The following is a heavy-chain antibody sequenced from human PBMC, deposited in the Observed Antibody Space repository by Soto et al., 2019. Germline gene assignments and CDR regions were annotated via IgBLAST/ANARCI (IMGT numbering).Heavy chain of an antibody. J-gene: IGHJ4*02. CDR1: GGSISSYY. CDR2: IYYSGST. Sequence: LEALSLTCTVSGGSISSYYCSCIRQPPGKGLEWIGYIYYSGSTNYNPSLKSRVTISVDTSKNQFSLKLSSVTAADTAVYYCARLNRYSSSWYRGLDYWGQGTLVTVSS. D-gene: IGHD6-13*01. CDR3: ARLNRYSSSWYRGLDY. V-gene: IGHV4-59*12.